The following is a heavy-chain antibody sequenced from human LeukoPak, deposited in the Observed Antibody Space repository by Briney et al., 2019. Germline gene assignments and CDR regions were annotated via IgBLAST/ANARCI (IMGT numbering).Heavy chain of an antibody. J-gene: IGHJ6*02. CDR2: ISYDRSNK. Sequence: PGGSLRLSCAASGFTFSSYAMHWVRQAPGKGLEWVAVISYDRSNKYYADSVKGRFTISRDNSKNTLYLQMNSLRAEDTAVYYCAGTDYDILTGYSFQMTTGYYYGMDVWGQGTTVTVSS. V-gene: IGHV3-30-3*01. CDR3: AGTDYDILTGYSFQMTTGYYYGMDV. D-gene: IGHD3-9*01. CDR1: GFTFSSYA.